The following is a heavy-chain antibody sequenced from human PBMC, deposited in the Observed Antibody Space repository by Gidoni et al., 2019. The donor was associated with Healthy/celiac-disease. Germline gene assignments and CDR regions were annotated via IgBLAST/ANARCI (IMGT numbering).Heavy chain of an antibody. CDR1: GFTFSSYA. D-gene: IGHD6-19*01. Sequence: QVQLVESGGGVVQPGRSLRRSCAACGFTFSSYAMHWVRQAPGKGLEWVAVISYDGRNEDYADSVKCRFTISRDNSKNTLYMQMNSLRAEDTAVYYCARDKGIAVAGAIFDYWGQGTLVTVCS. CDR2: ISYDGRNE. J-gene: IGHJ4*02. V-gene: IGHV3-30*04. CDR3: ARDKGIAVAGAIFDY.